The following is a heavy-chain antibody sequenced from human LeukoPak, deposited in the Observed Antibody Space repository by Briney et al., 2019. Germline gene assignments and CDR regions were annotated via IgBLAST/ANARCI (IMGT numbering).Heavy chain of an antibody. D-gene: IGHD5-12*01. J-gene: IGHJ4*02. V-gene: IGHV4-34*01. Sequence: SETLSLTCAVSGGSFRGYYWSWIRQPPGKGLEWSGEINHSGITNYNPSLKSRVTISVDTSKNQFSLKLNSVTAADTALYYCARAATDSGYDWTTFDYWGQGTLVTVSS. CDR2: INHSGIT. CDR1: GGSFRGYY. CDR3: ARAATDSGYDWTTFDY.